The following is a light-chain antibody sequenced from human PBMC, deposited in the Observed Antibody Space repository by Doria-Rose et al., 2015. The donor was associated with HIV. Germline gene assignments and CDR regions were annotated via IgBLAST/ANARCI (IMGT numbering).Light chain of an antibody. CDR2: WAS. CDR3: QQHYDTPS. J-gene: IGKJ3*01. V-gene: IGKV4-1*01. Sequence: DIQVAQSPESLGMSLGERATLNCKSNQSLLYTSKNYLAWYQQKPGQPPKLLIYWASTRQSGVPDRFSGSGSGTDFTLTISSLEAEDVAVYYCQQHYDTPSFGPGTTVDIK. CDR1: QSLLYTSKNY.